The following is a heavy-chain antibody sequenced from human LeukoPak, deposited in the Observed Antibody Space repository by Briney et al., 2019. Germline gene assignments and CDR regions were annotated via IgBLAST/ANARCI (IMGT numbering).Heavy chain of an antibody. D-gene: IGHD3-22*01. CDR3: ARYEASTGYYYDSSGYYFASGAFDI. CDR1: GYSFTSYW. V-gene: IGHV5-51*01. CDR2: IYPGDSDT. J-gene: IGHJ3*02. Sequence: LGESLKISCKGSGYSFTSYWIGWVRQMPGKGLEWMGIIYPGDSDTRYSPSFQGQVTISADKSISTAYLQWSSLKASDTAMYYCARYEASTGYYYDSSGYYFASGAFDIWGQGTMVTVSS.